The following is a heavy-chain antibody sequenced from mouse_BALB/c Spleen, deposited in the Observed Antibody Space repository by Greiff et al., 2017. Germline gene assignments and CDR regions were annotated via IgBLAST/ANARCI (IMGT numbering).Heavy chain of an antibody. CDR3: ARFITTVVAYYAMDY. CDR2: ISNGGGST. Sequence: EVKVVESGGGLVQPGGSLKLSCAASGFTFSSYTMSWVRQTPEKRLEWVAYISNGGGSTYYPDTVKGRFTISRDNAKNTLYLQMSSLKSEDTAMYYCARFITTVVAYYAMDYWGQGTSVTVSS. D-gene: IGHD1-1*01. V-gene: IGHV5-12-2*01. J-gene: IGHJ4*01. CDR1: GFTFSSYT.